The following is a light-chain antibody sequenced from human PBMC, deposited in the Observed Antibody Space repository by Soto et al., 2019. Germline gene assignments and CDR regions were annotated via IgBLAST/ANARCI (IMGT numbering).Light chain of an antibody. CDR1: QSVSSY. CDR2: DAS. V-gene: IGKV3-11*01. J-gene: IGKJ3*01. CDR3: HQRSYWPPFT. Sequence: EIVLTQSPATLSLSPGERATISCRASQSVSSYLAWYQQKPGQAPRLLLYDASKRATGSPARFGGSGFGTEYTLTTSSLVPEEFVVYYCHQRSYWPPFTFGPGTKVDIK.